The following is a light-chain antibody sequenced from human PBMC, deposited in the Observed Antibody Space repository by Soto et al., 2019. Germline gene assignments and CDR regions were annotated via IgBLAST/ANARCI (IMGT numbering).Light chain of an antibody. J-gene: IGLJ1*01. V-gene: IGLV2-14*01. CDR3: SSYTGAYPLV. CDR1: SSDVGAYNY. CDR2: EVS. Sequence: QSVLAQPASVSGSPGQSIAISCTGTSSDVGAYNYVSWYQQHPGKAPKLIVHEVSDRPSGVSDRFSGSKSGNTASLTISGLQAEDEADYYCSSYTGAYPLVFGTGTKVTVL.